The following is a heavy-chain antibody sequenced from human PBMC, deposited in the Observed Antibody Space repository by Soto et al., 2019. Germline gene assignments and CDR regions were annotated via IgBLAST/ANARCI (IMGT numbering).Heavy chain of an antibody. V-gene: IGHV3-49*03. CDR3: TRADDYSNYVFGYYYYYGMDV. CDR1: GFTFGDYA. CDR2: IRSKAYGGTT. J-gene: IGHJ6*02. Sequence: PGGSLRFSCAASGFTFGDYAMSWLRQAPGKGLEWVGFIRSKAYGGTTEYAASVEGRFTISRDDSKSIAYLQMNSLKTEDTAVYYGTRADDYSNYVFGYYYYYGMDVWGQGTTVTVSS. D-gene: IGHD4-4*01.